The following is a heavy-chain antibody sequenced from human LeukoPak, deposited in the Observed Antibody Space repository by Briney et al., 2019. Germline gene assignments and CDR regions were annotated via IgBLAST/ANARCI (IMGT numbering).Heavy chain of an antibody. J-gene: IGHJ4*02. CDR3: AKDYYDSSGYYTTGTTTFDY. CDR1: GFTFSSYG. Sequence: PGGSLRLSCAASGFTFSSYGMHWVRQAPGKGLEWVAVIWYDGSNKYYADSVKGRFTISRDNSKNTLYLQMNSLRAEDTAVYYCAKDYYDSSGYYTTGTTTFDYWGQGTLVTVSS. D-gene: IGHD3-22*01. CDR2: IWYDGSNK. V-gene: IGHV3-33*06.